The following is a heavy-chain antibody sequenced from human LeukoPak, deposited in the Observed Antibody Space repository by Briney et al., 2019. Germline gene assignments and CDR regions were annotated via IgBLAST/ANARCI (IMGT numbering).Heavy chain of an antibody. CDR2: IYYSGST. Sequence: PSETLSLTCTVSGGSISSYYWSWIRQPPGKGLEWIGYIYYSGSTNYNPSLKSRVTISVDASKNQFSLKLSSVTAADTAVYYCAGYGPPFDYWGQGTLVTVSS. V-gene: IGHV4-59*01. D-gene: IGHD4-17*01. CDR1: GGSISSYY. CDR3: AGYGPPFDY. J-gene: IGHJ4*02.